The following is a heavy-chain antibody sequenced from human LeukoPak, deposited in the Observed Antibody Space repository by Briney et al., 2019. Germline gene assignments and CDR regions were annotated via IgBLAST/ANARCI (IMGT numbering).Heavy chain of an antibody. Sequence: GGSLRLSCAASGFTFSSYGMHWVRQAPGKGLEWVAFIRYDGSNKYYADSVKGRFTISRDNSKNTLYLRMNSLRAEDTAVYYCAKDLAYCSSTSCWGQGTLVTVSS. V-gene: IGHV3-30*02. J-gene: IGHJ4*02. CDR1: GFTFSSYG. CDR2: IRYDGSNK. D-gene: IGHD2-2*01. CDR3: AKDLAYCSSTSC.